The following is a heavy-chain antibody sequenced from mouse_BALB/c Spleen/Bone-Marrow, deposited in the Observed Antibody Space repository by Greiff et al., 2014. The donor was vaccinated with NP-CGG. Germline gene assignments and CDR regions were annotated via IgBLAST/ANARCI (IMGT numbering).Heavy chain of an antibody. Sequence: VQVVESGADLVKPGTSVKMSCKASGYPFTSYWMHWVKQRPGQGLEWIGDIYPGSDSTNYNEKFKSKATLTVDTSSSTAYMQLSSLTSEDSAVYYCAREKDWVSDYWGQGTTLTVSS. CDR2: IYPGSDST. CDR1: GYPFTSYW. J-gene: IGHJ2*01. CDR3: AREKDWVSDY. D-gene: IGHD4-1*01. V-gene: IGHV1-55*01.